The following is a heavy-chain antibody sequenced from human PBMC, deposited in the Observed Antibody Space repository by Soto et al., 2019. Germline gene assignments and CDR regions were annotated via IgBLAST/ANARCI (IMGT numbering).Heavy chain of an antibody. J-gene: IGHJ3*02. CDR2: ISAYNGNT. D-gene: IGHD3-3*01. Sequence: ASVKVSCKASGYTFTSYGIRWVRQAPGQGLEWMGWISAYNGNTNYAQKRQGRVTMTAATATSTGYMEQNSLRSEDTAVYSCARDWSNCRHDACDIHDQRKMV. CDR1: GYTFTSYG. V-gene: IGHV1-18*04. CDR3: ARDWSNCRHDACDI.